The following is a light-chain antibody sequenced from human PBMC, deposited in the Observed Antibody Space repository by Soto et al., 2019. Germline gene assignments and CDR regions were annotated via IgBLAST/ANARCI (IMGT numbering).Light chain of an antibody. Sequence: QSVLTQPPSASGTPGQRVTISCSGSGSNVGSNYVYWYQQVPGTAPKLLIYRNNQRPSGVPDRFSGSKSGTSASLAISGLRSEDEADYYCVAWDDSLRGVLFGGGTKLTVL. CDR2: RNN. J-gene: IGLJ2*01. V-gene: IGLV1-47*01. CDR3: VAWDDSLRGVL. CDR1: GSNVGSNY.